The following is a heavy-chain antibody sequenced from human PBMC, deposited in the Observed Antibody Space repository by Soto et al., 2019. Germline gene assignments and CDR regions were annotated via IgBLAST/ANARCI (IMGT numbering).Heavy chain of an antibody. V-gene: IGHV4-31*03. CDR3: ASGVVVIADRDWYFDL. Sequence: QVQLQESGPGLVEPSQTLSLTCTVSGGSISSGGYYWSWIRQHPGKGLEWIGYIYYSGSTYYNPSLKSRASISVDTSNNQFSLMLSSVTAADTAVYYCASGVVVIADRDWYFDLWGRGTLVTVSS. D-gene: IGHD3-22*01. J-gene: IGHJ2*01. CDR1: GGSISSGGYY. CDR2: IYYSGST.